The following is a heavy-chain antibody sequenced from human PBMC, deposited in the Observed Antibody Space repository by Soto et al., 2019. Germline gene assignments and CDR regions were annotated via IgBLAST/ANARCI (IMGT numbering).Heavy chain of an antibody. CDR1: GFTFISYE. D-gene: IGHD2-2*02. CDR3: ARPRYCSSTSCYRGLDY. Sequence: WGSLRLSCAASGFTFISYEMNWVRQAPGKGLEWVSYISSSGSTIYYADSVKGRFTISRDNAKNSLYLQMNSLRAEDTAVYYCARPRYCSSTSCYRGLDYWGQGTLVTVSS. J-gene: IGHJ4*02. V-gene: IGHV3-48*03. CDR2: ISSSGSTI.